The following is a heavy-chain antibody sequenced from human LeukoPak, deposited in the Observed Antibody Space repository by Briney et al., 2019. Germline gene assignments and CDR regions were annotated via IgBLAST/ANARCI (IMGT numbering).Heavy chain of an antibody. V-gene: IGHV3-23*01. D-gene: IGHD2-15*01. CDR2: ICYCGGRT. J-gene: IGHJ4*02. CDR3: ATHVGYCSGGNCYGD. Sequence: GGSLRLSCAASGFTFSSYPMPWVRRAPGKGREWVSLICYCGGRTQYADCVRARFPISRDNSKNTMFLQMNSLRVEDTAVYFCATHVGYCSGGNCYGDWGQGTLVTGSS. CDR1: GFTFSSYP.